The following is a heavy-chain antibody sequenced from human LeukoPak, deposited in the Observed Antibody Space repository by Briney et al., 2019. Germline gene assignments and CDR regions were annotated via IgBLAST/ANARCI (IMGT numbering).Heavy chain of an antibody. CDR1: GYTFTSYD. CDR2: MNPNSGNT. CDR3: ARGQGVPTGYYYYMDV. V-gene: IGHV1-8*01. D-gene: IGHD1-1*01. J-gene: IGHJ6*03. Sequence: PLASVKVSCKASGYTFTSYDINWVRQATGQGLEWMGWMNPNSGNTGYTQKFQGRVTMTRNTSISTAYMELSSLRSEDTAVYYCARGQGVPTGYYYYMDVWGKGTTVTVSS.